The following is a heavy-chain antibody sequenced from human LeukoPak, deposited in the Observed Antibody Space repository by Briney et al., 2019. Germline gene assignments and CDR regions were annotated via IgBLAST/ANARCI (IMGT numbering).Heavy chain of an antibody. CDR2: INHSGST. CDR3: ARGLSGGFDY. D-gene: IGHD1-26*01. Sequence: PSETLSLTCAVYGGSFSGYYWSWIRQPPGKGLEWIGEINHSGSTNYNPSLKSRVTISVDTSKNQFSLKLSSVTAADTAVYYCARGLSGGFDYWGQGTLVTVSS. V-gene: IGHV4-34*01. J-gene: IGHJ4*02. CDR1: GGSFSGYY.